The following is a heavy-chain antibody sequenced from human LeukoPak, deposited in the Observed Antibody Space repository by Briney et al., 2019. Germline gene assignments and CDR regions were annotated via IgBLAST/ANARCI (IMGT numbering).Heavy chain of an antibody. D-gene: IGHD2-21*02. CDR2: INASGINT. CDR3: AEHISGGLDVTADWFDS. V-gene: IGHV3-23*01. J-gene: IGHJ5*01. Sequence: GGSLRLSCAASGFAFSFSAMTWVRQAPGTGLEWVSNINASGINTYYADSVKGRITISRDNSKSSLYLQLNSLRADDTAVCYCAEHISGGLDVTADWFDSWGQGTLVTVS. CDR1: GFAFSFSA.